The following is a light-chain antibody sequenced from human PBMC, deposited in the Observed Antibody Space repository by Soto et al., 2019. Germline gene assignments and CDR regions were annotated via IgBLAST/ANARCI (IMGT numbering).Light chain of an antibody. J-gene: IGKJ5*01. Sequence: EIVMTQSPDTLSVSPGERATLSCRASQSVSGNLAWYQQKPGQAPRLLIYDTSTRATGIPARFSGSGSGTGFTLNISSLQSEDFAVYYCQQYNNWPPITFGQGTRLEIK. CDR2: DTS. CDR3: QQYNNWPPIT. CDR1: QSVSGN. V-gene: IGKV3-15*01.